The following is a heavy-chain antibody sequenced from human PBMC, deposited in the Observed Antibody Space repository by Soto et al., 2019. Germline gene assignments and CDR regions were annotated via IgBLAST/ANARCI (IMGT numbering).Heavy chain of an antibody. CDR2: INHSGST. CDR3: ASRKDNWFDP. CDR1: GGSFSGYY. J-gene: IGHJ5*02. V-gene: IGHV4-34*01. Sequence: SETLSLTCAVYGGSFSGYYWSWIRQPPGKGLEWIGEINHSGSTNYTPSLKSRVTISVDTSKNHFSLKLSSVTAADTAVYYCASRKDNWFDPWGQGTLVTVSS.